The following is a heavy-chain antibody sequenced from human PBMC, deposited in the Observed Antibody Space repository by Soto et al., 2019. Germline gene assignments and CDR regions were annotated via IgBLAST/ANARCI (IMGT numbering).Heavy chain of an antibody. Sequence: GGSLRLSCAASGFTFSSYAMSLVRQAPGKGLEWVSAISGSGVSTYYADSVKGRFTISRDNSKNTLYLQMNSLRAEDTAVYYCAKEHHYSSSWSEFDYWGQGTLVTVSS. CDR2: ISGSGVST. CDR1: GFTFSSYA. CDR3: AKEHHYSSSWSEFDY. V-gene: IGHV3-23*01. J-gene: IGHJ4*02. D-gene: IGHD6-13*01.